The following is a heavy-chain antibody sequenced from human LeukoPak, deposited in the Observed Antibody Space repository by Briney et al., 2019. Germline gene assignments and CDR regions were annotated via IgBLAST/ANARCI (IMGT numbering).Heavy chain of an antibody. CDR3: TRGLYYYDSSDSDGFDI. V-gene: IGHV1-8*01. Sequence: ASVKVSCKASGYTLVIYDLNWVRQAPGQGLEWMGRMNPKSGNTGYAQKFQGRLTFPRTTSISTAYMELRSLTSDDTAVYYCTRGLYYYDSSDSDGFDIWGQGTMVTVYS. CDR1: GYTLVIYD. CDR2: MNPKSGNT. D-gene: IGHD3-22*01. J-gene: IGHJ3*02.